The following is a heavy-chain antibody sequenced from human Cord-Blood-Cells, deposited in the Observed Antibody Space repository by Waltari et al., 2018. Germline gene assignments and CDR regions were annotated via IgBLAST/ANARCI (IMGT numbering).Heavy chain of an antibody. CDR3: ARGRSSFFDY. J-gene: IGHJ4*02. CDR1: GFTFSSYW. V-gene: IGHV3-7*01. CDR2: RKQDGSEK. Sequence: EVQLVESGGGLVQPGGSLRLSCAASGFTFSSYWMSWVRQAPGKELGWVANRKQDGSEKYYVDSVKGRFTISRDNAKNSLYLQMNSLRAEDTAVYYCARGRSSFFDYWGQGTLVTVSS. D-gene: IGHD6-6*01.